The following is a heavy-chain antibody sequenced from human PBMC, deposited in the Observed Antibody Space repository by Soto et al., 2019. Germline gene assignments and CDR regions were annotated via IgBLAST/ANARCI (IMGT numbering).Heavy chain of an antibody. D-gene: IGHD6-19*01. CDR3: AKDHLLSSGGWSSFDY. CDR2: ISGSGGST. V-gene: IGHV3-23*01. J-gene: IGHJ4*02. CDR1: GFTFNSYA. Sequence: PGGSLRLSCAASGFTFNSYAMSWVRQAPGKGLEWVSAISGSGGSTYYADSVKGRFTISRDNSKNTLYLQMNSLRAEDTAVYYCAKDHLLSSGGWSSFDYWGQGTLVTVSS.